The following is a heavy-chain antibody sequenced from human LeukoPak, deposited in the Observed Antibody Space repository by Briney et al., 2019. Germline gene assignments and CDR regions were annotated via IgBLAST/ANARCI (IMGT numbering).Heavy chain of an antibody. V-gene: IGHV3-7*02. CDR2: IKEDGSEK. CDR1: EFTFSTYW. D-gene: IGHD3-10*01. CDR3: ARKSRSGSHTTLDY. J-gene: IGHJ4*02. Sequence: GGSLRLSCAASEFTFSTYWMTWVRQAPGKGLEWVANIKEDGSEKYYVDSVKGRFTISRDNAKNSLYMQINSLRAEDTAVYYCARKSRSGSHTTLDYWGQGTRVTVSS.